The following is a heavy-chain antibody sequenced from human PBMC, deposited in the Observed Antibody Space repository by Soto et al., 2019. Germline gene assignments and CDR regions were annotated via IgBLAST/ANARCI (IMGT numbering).Heavy chain of an antibody. Sequence: EVQVVESGGGLVQPGGSLRLSCAASGFTFSSNSMNWVRQAPGKGLEWISYISSSSSTIYADSVKGRFTISRDNAKNSLYLQINSLRDEDTAAYYCARVIWSGHLTSDLWGQGTLVTVSS. J-gene: IGHJ5*02. D-gene: IGHD3-3*01. CDR1: GFTFSSNS. CDR3: ARVIWSGHLTSDL. V-gene: IGHV3-48*02. CDR2: ISSSSSTI.